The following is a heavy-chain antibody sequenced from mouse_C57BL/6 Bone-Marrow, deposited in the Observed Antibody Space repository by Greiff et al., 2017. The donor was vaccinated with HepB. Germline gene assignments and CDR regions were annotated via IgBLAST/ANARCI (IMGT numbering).Heavy chain of an antibody. CDR3: ARQVAPFDY. J-gene: IGHJ2*01. CDR2: ISSGGSYT. Sequence: EVHLVESGGDLVKPGGSLKLSCAASGFTFSSYGMSWVRQTPDKRLEWVATISSGGSYTYYPDSVKGRFTISRDNAKNTLYLQMSSLKSEDTAMYYCARQVAPFDYWGQGTTLTVSS. CDR1: GFTFSSYG. D-gene: IGHD1-1*02. V-gene: IGHV5-6*01.